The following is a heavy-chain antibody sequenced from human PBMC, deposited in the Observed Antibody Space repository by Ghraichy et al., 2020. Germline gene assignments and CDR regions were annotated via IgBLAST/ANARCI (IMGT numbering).Heavy chain of an antibody. CDR2: ISYDGSNK. J-gene: IGHJ4*02. CDR1: GFTFSSYG. CDR3: AKVMGDSSGYSRVTPGGGIAS. D-gene: IGHD3-22*01. Sequence: GGSLRLSCAASGFTFSSYGMHWVRQAPGKGLEWVAVISYDGSNKYYADSVKGRFTISRDNSKNTLYLQMNSLRAEDTAVYYCAKVMGDSSGYSRVTPGGGIASCGQGTLVTVSS. V-gene: IGHV3-30*18.